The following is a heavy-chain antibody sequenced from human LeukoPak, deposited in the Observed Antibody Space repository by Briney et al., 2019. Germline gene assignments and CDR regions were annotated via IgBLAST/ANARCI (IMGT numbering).Heavy chain of an antibody. Sequence: SVKVSCKASGGTFSSYAIGWVRQAPGQGLEWMGRIIPILGIANYAQKFQGRVTITADKSTSTAYMELSSLRSEDTAVYYCARDLVYNWNPYYFDYWGQGTLVTVSS. D-gene: IGHD1-20*01. J-gene: IGHJ4*02. CDR3: ARDLVYNWNPYYFDY. CDR1: GGTFSSYA. CDR2: IIPILGIA. V-gene: IGHV1-69*04.